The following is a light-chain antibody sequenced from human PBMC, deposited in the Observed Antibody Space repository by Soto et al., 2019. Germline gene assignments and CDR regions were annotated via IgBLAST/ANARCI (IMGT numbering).Light chain of an antibody. J-gene: IGKJ1*01. V-gene: IGKV3-20*01. CDR1: QNLGTLY. CDR3: QQYAGSPRT. Sequence: EIVLTQSPGTLSLSQGERGTFSCRASQNLGTLYLAWFQQKSGQAPRLLIYSASRRATGIPDRFTGSGSGTDFTLTINRVEPEDFAVYFCQQYAGSPRTFGQGTKVDIK. CDR2: SAS.